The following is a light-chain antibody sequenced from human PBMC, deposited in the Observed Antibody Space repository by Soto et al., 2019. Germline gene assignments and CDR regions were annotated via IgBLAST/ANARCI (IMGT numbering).Light chain of an antibody. CDR2: DAS. Sequence: DIQMTQSPSTLSASVGDRVTITCRASQSIRSELAWYQQKPGKAPKLLIYDASNLETGVPSRFSGSGSGTHFTFTISSLQPEDTATYYCQQYDTLPLTFGPGTKVDI. V-gene: IGKV1-33*01. CDR3: QQYDTLPLT. J-gene: IGKJ3*01. CDR1: QSIRSE.